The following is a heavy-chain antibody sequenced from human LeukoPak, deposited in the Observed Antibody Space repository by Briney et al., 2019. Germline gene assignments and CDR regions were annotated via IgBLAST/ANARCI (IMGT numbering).Heavy chain of an antibody. V-gene: IGHV1-69*10. Sequence: ASVKVSCKASGGTFSSYAISWVRQAPGQGLEWMGRIIPILGIANYAQKFQGRVTITADKSTSTAYMELSSLRSEDTAVYYCAADLEIQLWFGVGYGMDVWGQGTTVTVSS. CDR1: GGTFSSYA. CDR3: AADLEIQLWFGVGYGMDV. CDR2: IIPILGIA. D-gene: IGHD5-18*01. J-gene: IGHJ6*02.